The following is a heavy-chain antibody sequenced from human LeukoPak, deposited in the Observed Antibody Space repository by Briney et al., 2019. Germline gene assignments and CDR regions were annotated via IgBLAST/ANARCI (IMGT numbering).Heavy chain of an antibody. CDR1: GFTFTAYW. J-gene: IGHJ4*02. D-gene: IGHD3-10*02. V-gene: IGHV3-74*03. CDR3: IRETHVGLHLEY. CDR2: INTDGRVT. Sequence: GGSLRLSCTAYGFTFTAYWMDWVRQAPGKGLMWVARINTDGRVTTYAESVKGRFTVSRDNAENTLYLEMNNLGPEDTAVYYCIRETHVGLHLEYWGQGTLATVTS.